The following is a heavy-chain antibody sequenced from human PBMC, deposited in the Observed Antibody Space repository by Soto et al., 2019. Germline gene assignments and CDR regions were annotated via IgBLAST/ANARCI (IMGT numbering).Heavy chain of an antibody. CDR2: ISAYNGNT. Sequence: ASVKVSCKASGYTFTSYGISWVRQAPGQGLEWMGWISAYNGNTNYAQKLQGRVTMTTDTSTSTAYMELNSLKYEDTAVYYCAAEPQAYSYYGFDVWGQGTTVTVSS. V-gene: IGHV1-18*01. CDR3: AAEPQAYSYYGFDV. J-gene: IGHJ6*02. CDR1: GYTFTSYG.